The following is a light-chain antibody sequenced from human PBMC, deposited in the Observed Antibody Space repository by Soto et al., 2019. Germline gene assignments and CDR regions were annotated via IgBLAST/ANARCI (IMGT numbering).Light chain of an antibody. CDR3: QQYDGLRSFT. CDR1: QNIYIY. CDR2: AAS. J-gene: IGKJ3*01. V-gene: IGKV1-33*01. Sequence: DIQMTQSPSSLSASVGDRVTITCQASQNIYIYLNWYQQKPRKAPKLLIYAASNLETGIPSRFTGSGSGTNFTFTISSLQPEDIATYYCQQYDGLRSFTFGPGTKVDL.